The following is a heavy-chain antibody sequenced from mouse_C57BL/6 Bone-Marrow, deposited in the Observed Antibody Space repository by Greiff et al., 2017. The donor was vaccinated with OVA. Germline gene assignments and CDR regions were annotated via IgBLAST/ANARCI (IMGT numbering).Heavy chain of an antibody. V-gene: IGHV2-5*01. D-gene: IGHD1-1*01. Sequence: VQLQQSGPGLVQPSQSLSITCPASGFSLTSYGVHWVRQSPGKGLEWLGVIWRGGSTDSNAAFMSRLSITKDNSKSQVFFKMNSLQADDTAIYYCAKRATTVAYAMDYWGQGTSVTVSS. CDR1: GFSLTSYG. CDR3: AKRATTVAYAMDY. J-gene: IGHJ4*01. CDR2: IWRGGST.